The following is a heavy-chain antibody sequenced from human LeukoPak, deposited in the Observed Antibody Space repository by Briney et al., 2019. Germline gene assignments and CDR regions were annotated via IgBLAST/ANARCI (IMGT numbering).Heavy chain of an antibody. J-gene: IGHJ5*02. CDR1: GYSFTSYW. CDR3: ARLRVAAGINWFDP. V-gene: IGHV5-51*01. D-gene: IGHD6-13*01. CDR2: IYPGDSDT. Sequence: GESLKISCQGSGYSFTSYWIGWVRQMPGKGLEWMGIIYPGDSDTRYSPSFQGQVTISADKSISTAYLQWSSLKASDTAMYYYARLRVAAGINWFDPWGQGTLVTVSS.